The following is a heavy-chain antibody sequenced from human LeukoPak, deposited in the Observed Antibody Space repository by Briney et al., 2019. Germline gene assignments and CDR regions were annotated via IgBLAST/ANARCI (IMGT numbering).Heavy chain of an antibody. CDR3: AAVGAREY. J-gene: IGHJ4*02. V-gene: IGHV1-46*01. Sequence: ASVTVSCKASGYTFTSYYMHWVRQAPGQGLEWMGIINPSGGSTSYAQKFQGRVNVTRDMSTSTVYMELSSLRSEDTAVNCCAAVGAREYWGQGTLVTVSS. D-gene: IGHD1-26*01. CDR2: INPSGGST. CDR1: GYTFTSYY.